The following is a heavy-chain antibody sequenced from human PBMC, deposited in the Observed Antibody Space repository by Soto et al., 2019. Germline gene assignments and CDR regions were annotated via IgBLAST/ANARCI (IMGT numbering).Heavy chain of an antibody. CDR2: IYSGGST. J-gene: IGHJ6*02. CDR3: AGGGAGPTPELLWFGDSYGMDV. D-gene: IGHD3-10*01. V-gene: IGHV3-53*01. CDR1: GFTVSSNY. Sequence: GGSLRLSCAASGFTVSSNYMSWVRQAPGKGLEWVSVIYSGGSTYYADSVKGRFTISRDNSKNTLYLQMNSLRAEDTAVYYCAGGGAGPTPELLWFGDSYGMDVWGQGTTVTVSS.